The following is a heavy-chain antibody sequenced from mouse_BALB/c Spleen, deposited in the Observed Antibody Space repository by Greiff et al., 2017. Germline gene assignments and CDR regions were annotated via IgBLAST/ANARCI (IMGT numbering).Heavy chain of an antibody. CDR3: AREGYMRAMDY. CDR2: IDPANGNT. CDR1: GFNIKDTY. Sequence: VQLQQSGAELVKPGASVKLSCTASGFNIKDTYMHWVKQMPEQGLEWIGRIDPANGNTKYDPKFQGKATITADTSSNTAYLQLSSLTSEDTAVYYCAREGYMRAMDYWGQGTSVTVSS. V-gene: IGHV14-3*02. D-gene: IGHD1-3*01. J-gene: IGHJ4*01.